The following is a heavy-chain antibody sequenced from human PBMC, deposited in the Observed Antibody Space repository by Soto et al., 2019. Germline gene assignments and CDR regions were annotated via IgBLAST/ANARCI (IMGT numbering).Heavy chain of an antibody. CDR1: GDTFTSYY. D-gene: IGHD6-13*01. V-gene: IGHV1-46*01. J-gene: IGHJ6*02. Sequence: ASVKVSCKASGDTFTSYYMHWVRQAPGQGLEWMGLINPTGGSTTYAQNFQGRVTMTRDTSTSTHYMELSSLRSEDTAVYYFARDRPSRWFRSGMDVWGQGTTVTVSS. CDR3: ARDRPSRWFRSGMDV. CDR2: INPTGGST.